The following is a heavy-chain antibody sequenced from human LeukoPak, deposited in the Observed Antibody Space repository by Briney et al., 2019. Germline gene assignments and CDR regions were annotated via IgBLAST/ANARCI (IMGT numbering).Heavy chain of an antibody. V-gene: IGHV1-8*02. D-gene: IGHD7-27*01. Sequence: ASVKVSCTASGYSFTNYDINWVRQAAGQGLEWMGWVNPNNGDAGFSQKFQGRVTLTSNTSLTTAYMELTSLTSEDTAVYYCARGLGTYWGKDFLNWFDPWGQGTLVTVSS. CDR1: GYSFTNYD. J-gene: IGHJ5*02. CDR3: ARGLGTYWGKDFLNWFDP. CDR2: VNPNNGDA.